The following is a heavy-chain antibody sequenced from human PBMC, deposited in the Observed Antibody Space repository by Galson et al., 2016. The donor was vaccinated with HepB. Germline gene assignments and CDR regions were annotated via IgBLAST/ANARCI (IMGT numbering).Heavy chain of an antibody. CDR3: VREDYGDDPIYYYYYGMDV. J-gene: IGHJ6*02. CDR2: INSDGSST. Sequence: SLRLSCAASGFPFSRYWMHWVRQAPGKGLVWVSRINSDGSSTAYADSVKGRFTISRDNAKNTVSLQMNSLRADDTALYYCVREDYGDDPIYYYYYGMDVWGQGTTVTVSS. V-gene: IGHV3-74*01. D-gene: IGHD4-17*01. CDR1: GFPFSRYW.